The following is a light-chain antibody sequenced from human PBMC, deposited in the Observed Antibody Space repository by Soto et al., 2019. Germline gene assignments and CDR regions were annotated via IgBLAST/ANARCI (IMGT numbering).Light chain of an antibody. CDR3: QQRSNWPPA. V-gene: IGKV3-11*01. CDR1: QSVSSY. Sequence: EIVLTQSPATLSLSPGERATLSCRASQSVSSYLAWYQQKPGQAPRLLIYDASSRATGIPARFSGSGSGTDFTLNISSLEPEDFAVYYCQQRSNWPPAFGQGTKVEIK. CDR2: DAS. J-gene: IGKJ1*01.